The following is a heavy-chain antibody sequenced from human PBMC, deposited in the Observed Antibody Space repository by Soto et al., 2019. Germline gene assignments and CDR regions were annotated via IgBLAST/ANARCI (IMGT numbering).Heavy chain of an antibody. Sequence: GVSLRLSCAASGFTFSSYGMHWVRQAPGKGLEWVSYISSSGSTIYYADSVKGRFTISRDNAKNSLYLQMNSLRAEDTAVYYCARYYYGSGSYYPKYYSYGMDVWGQGTTVTVS. CDR2: ISSSGSTI. J-gene: IGHJ6*02. D-gene: IGHD3-10*01. CDR3: ARYYYGSGSYYPKYYSYGMDV. V-gene: IGHV3-48*03. CDR1: GFTFSSYG.